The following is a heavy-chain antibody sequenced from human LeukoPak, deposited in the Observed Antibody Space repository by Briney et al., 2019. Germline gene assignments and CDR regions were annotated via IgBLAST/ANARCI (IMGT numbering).Heavy chain of an antibody. D-gene: IGHD4-23*01. J-gene: IGHJ4*02. CDR3: AREEPVGRWDY. Sequence: SVKVSCKASGGTFSSYTISWVRQAPGQGLEWMGRIIPILGIANYAQRFQGRVTITADKSTSTAYMELSSLRSEDTAVYYCAREEPVGRWDYWGQGTLVTVSS. CDR1: GGTFSSYT. V-gene: IGHV1-69*04. CDR2: IIPILGIA.